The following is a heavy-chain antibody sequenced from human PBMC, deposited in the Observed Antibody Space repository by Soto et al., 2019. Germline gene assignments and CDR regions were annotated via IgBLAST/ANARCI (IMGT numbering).Heavy chain of an antibody. CDR2: IYYSGST. Sequence: QVQLQESGPGMVKPSQTLSLTCTVSGGSISSGDYYWSWIRQPPGKGLEWIGYIYYSGSTYYNPSLKGRVTVSVDTSKNQFSLKLSSVTAADTAVYYCAREDAVVTRAFDIWGQGTMVTVSS. CDR3: AREDAVVTRAFDI. V-gene: IGHV4-30-4*01. CDR1: GGSISSGDYY. J-gene: IGHJ3*02. D-gene: IGHD2-21*02.